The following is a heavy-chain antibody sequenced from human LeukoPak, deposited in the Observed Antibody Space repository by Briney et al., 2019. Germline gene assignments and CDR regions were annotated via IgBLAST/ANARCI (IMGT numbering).Heavy chain of an antibody. D-gene: IGHD1-14*01. CDR3: ARHTTLDP. Sequence: GGSLRLSCAASGFTFSDYWMSWVRQAPGKGLEWVANINLDGNEKHYVDSVKGRFTISRDNAKNSLFLHMNSLRAEDTAIYYCARHTTLDPWGQGALVTVSS. J-gene: IGHJ5*02. CDR2: INLDGNEK. CDR1: GFTFSDYW. V-gene: IGHV3-7*01.